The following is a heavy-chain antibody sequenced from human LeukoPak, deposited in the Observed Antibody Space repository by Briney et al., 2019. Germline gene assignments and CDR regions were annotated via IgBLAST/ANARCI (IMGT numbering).Heavy chain of an antibody. CDR3: ARYYDRSGFYRDAFDL. D-gene: IGHD3-22*01. CDR1: GFIFKTYC. J-gene: IGHJ3*01. Sequence: GGSLRLSCAASGFIFKTYCMSWVRQAPGKGLEWLSYITSNSKDKYYADSVKGRFTISRDNAKDSLHLQMDSLRDEDTAVYYCARYYDRSGFYRDAFDLWGQGTMVTVPS. V-gene: IGHV3-48*02. CDR2: ITSNSKDK.